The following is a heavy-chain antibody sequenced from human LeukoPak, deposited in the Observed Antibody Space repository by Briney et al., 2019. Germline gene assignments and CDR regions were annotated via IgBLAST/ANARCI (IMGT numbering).Heavy chain of an antibody. CDR1: GYTFTSYD. CDR2: MNPSSGNT. V-gene: IGHV1-8*01. Sequence: ASVKVSCKASGYTFTSYDINWVRQATGQGLEWMGWMNPSSGNTGYAQKFQGRVTMTRNTSISTAYMELSSLRSEDTAVYYCARAHPDIFDWLLSYAFDIWGQGTMVTVSS. J-gene: IGHJ3*02. D-gene: IGHD3-9*01. CDR3: ARAHPDIFDWLLSYAFDI.